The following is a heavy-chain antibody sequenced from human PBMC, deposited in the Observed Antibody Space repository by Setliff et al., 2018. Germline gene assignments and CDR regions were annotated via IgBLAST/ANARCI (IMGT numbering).Heavy chain of an antibody. CDR3: ARSSYSGSYLNV. V-gene: IGHV4-39*07. D-gene: IGHD1-26*01. J-gene: IGHJ6*02. Sequence: SETLSLTCTVSGGSISSSSYYWGWIRLPPGKRLEWIGTIYYSGSTYYNPSLKSRVTISVDTSKNQFSLKLSSVTAADTAVYYCARSSYSGSYLNVWGQGTTVTVSS. CDR1: GGSISSSSYY. CDR2: IYYSGST.